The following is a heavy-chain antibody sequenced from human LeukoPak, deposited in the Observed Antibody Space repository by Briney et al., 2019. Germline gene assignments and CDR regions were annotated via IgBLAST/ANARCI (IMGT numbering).Heavy chain of an antibody. V-gene: IGHV3-74*01. CDR1: GFTFDYYW. Sequence: GGSLRLPCAASGFTFDYYWMHWVRQAPGKGLMWVSRINTDGSNTHYADSVKGRFTISRDNAKNTLYLQMNGLRVEDTAVYYCVVWGEDRSGHRFDFWGQGTLVTVSS. D-gene: IGHD3-22*01. CDR2: INTDGSNT. J-gene: IGHJ4*02. CDR3: VVWGEDRSGHRFDF.